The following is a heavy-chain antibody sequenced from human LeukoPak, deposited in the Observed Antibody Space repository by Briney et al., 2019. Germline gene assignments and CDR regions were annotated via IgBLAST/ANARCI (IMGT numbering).Heavy chain of an antibody. V-gene: IGHV3-30*18. J-gene: IGHJ5*02. Sequence: GGSLRLSCAASGFTFSSYGMHWVRQAPGKGLEWVAVISYDGSNKYYADSVKGRFTISRDNSKNTLYLQMNSLRAEDTAVYYCAKDGARGELDPWGQGTLVTVSS. D-gene: IGHD3-16*01. CDR3: AKDGARGELDP. CDR2: ISYDGSNK. CDR1: GFTFSSYG.